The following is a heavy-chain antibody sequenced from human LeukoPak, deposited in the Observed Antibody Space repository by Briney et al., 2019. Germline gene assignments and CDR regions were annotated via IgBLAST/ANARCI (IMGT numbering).Heavy chain of an antibody. V-gene: IGHV3-33*08. CDR1: VFLYCIYG. CDR3: ARGATADTRHLDY. CDR2: ISYDGRNK. Sequence: PGVPLRLSCVPSVFLYCIYGELGVPQAPGKAVVGVPVISYDGRNKYYADSVKGRFTIARDNTKNSVYLQMNSLRDDDTAVYSCARGATADTRHLDYWGQGSLVTVSS. D-gene: IGHD6-25*01. J-gene: IGHJ4*02.